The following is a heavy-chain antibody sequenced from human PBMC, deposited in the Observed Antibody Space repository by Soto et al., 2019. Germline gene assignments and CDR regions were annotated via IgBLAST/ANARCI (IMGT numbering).Heavy chain of an antibody. V-gene: IGHV3-23*01. CDR3: AKRFPYDNRFYGLDY. CDR1: GFTFGSYV. Sequence: PGGSLRLSCAASGFTFGSYVMAWVRQAPGKGLEWVSTITASGDYTYYSDSVKGRFTISRDDSKNTLYLQMNSLSREDTAVYYCAKRFPYDNRFYGLDYWGQGTLVTVSS. CDR2: ITASGDYT. D-gene: IGHD3-22*01. J-gene: IGHJ4*02.